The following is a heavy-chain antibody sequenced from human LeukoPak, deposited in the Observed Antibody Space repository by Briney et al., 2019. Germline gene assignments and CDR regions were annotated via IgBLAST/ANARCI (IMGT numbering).Heavy chain of an antibody. J-gene: IGHJ4*02. D-gene: IGHD3-16*01. CDR2: ISRSSSTI. CDR1: GFTFSSNS. Sequence: GGSLRLSCAASGFTFSSNSMNWVRQAPGKGLEWVSYISRSSSTIYYADSVKGRFTISRDDAKNSLYLQMNSLRDEDTALYYCARGGASRFDYWGQGTLVTVSS. CDR3: ARGGASRFDY. V-gene: IGHV3-48*02.